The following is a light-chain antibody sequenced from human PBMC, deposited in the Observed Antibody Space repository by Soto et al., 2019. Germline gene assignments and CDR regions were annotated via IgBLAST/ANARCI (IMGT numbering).Light chain of an antibody. CDR1: QSVSNSY. CDR3: QQYGTSPRP. CDR2: GAS. Sequence: EIVLTQSPATLSLSPGERASLSCRASQSVSNSYLAWYQQKPGQAPRLLIFGASNRATGIPDRFSGSGSGKDFTRTISRLEPEDFAVYYCQQYGTSPRPFGQGTKLEIK. V-gene: IGKV3-20*01. J-gene: IGKJ2*01.